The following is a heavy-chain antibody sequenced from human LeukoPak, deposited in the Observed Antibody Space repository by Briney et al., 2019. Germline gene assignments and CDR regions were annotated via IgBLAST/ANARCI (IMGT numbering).Heavy chain of an antibody. CDR2: ISYDGSNK. CDR1: GFIFSTYS. D-gene: IGHD5-12*01. V-gene: IGHV3-30*03. J-gene: IGHJ4*02. Sequence: GGSLRLSCAASGFIFSTYSMNWVRQAPGKGLEWVAVISYDGSNKYYADSVKGRFTISRDNFKNTLSLQMNGLRAEDTAVYYCARGGYSADDWIWPADYWGQGTLVTVSS. CDR3: ARGGYSADDWIWPADY.